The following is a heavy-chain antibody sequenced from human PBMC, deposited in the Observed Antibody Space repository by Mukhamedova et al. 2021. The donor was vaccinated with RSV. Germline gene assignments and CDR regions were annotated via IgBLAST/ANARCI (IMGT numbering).Heavy chain of an antibody. CDR3: ARGEMVCAIMDY. J-gene: IGHJ4*02. V-gene: IGHV3-53*01. Sequence: SGGSTYYADSVKGRFTISRDNSKNTLYLQMNSLRAEDTAVYYCARGEMVCAIMDYWGQGTLVTVSS. D-gene: IGHD2-8*01. CDR2: SGGST.